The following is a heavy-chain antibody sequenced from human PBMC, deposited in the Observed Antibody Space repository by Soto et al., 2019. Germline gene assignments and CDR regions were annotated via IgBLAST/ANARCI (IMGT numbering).Heavy chain of an antibody. CDR3: VRSGDYRSGSYWYFFDY. V-gene: IGHV3-23*01. D-gene: IGHD3-10*01. CDR2: ISGSGDST. CDR1: GFTFTNYA. Sequence: GGSQRLSCTTSGFTFTNYAMSWVRQAPGKGLEWVSTISGSGDSTYYADSVKGRFTISRDNAKNSLYLQLDSLRAEDTALYYCVRSGDYRSGSYWYFFDYWGQGTQVTVSS. J-gene: IGHJ4*02.